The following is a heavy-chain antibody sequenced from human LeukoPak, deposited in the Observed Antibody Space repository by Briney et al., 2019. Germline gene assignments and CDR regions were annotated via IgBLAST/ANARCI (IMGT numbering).Heavy chain of an antibody. D-gene: IGHD1-7*01. CDR2: INPNSGGT. CDR1: GYTFTGYY. Sequence: ASVKVSCKASGYTFTGYYMHWVRQAPGQGLEWMGWINPNSGGTNYAQKFQGRVTMTRDTSISTAYMELSRLRSDDTAVYYCARERSQPRTTSYWIAPRGQGTLVTVSS. CDR3: ARERSQPRTTSYWIAP. J-gene: IGHJ5*02. V-gene: IGHV1-2*02.